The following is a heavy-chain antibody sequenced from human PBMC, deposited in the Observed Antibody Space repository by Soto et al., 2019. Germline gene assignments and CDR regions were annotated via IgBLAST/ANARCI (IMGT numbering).Heavy chain of an antibody. J-gene: IGHJ3*02. D-gene: IGHD7-27*01. Sequence: GVSLRLSCAASGFTFSSYAMHWVRQAPGKGLEWVAVISYDGSNKYYADSVKGRFTISRDNSKNTLYLQMNSLRAEDTAVYYCASEGTGDAFDIWGQGTMVTVSS. CDR1: GFTFSSYA. CDR2: ISYDGSNK. V-gene: IGHV3-30*04. CDR3: ASEGTGDAFDI.